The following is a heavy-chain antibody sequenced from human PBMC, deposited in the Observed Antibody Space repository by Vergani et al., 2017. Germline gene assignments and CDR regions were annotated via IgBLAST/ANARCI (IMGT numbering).Heavy chain of an antibody. CDR2: IYTSGST. CDR1: GGSISSGSYY. Sequence: QVQLQESGPGLVKPSQTLSLTCTVSGGSISSGSYYWSWIRQPAGKGLEWIGRIYTSGSTNYNPSLKSRVTISVDTSKNQFSLKLSSVTAADPAVYYCARGGRLEWLSTQPPNWYFDLWGRGTLVTVSS. D-gene: IGHD3-3*01. CDR3: ARGGRLEWLSTQPPNWYFDL. J-gene: IGHJ2*01. V-gene: IGHV4-61*02.